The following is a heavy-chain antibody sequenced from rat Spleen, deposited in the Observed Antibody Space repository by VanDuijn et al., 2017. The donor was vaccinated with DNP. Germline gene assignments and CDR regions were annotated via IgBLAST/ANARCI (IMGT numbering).Heavy chain of an antibody. CDR3: ARNKNYGWFPY. CDR1: GFTFSGYY. Sequence: EVQLVESGGGLVQPGRSLKLSCAASGFTFSGYYMAWVRQTPAKCLEWVASISYDGSSTYYRDSVKGRFTISRENAKSTLYLQKDSLSPEDTATSYGARNKNYGWFPYWGQGTLVTVSS. J-gene: IGHJ3*01. CDR2: ISYDGSST. V-gene: IGHV5-7*01. D-gene: IGHD1-11*01.